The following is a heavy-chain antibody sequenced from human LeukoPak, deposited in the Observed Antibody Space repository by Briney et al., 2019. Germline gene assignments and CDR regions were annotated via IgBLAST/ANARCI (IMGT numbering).Heavy chain of an antibody. D-gene: IGHD1-26*01. CDR1: RFTSSNYW. CDR2: TKQDGSER. J-gene: IGHJ3*02. V-gene: IGHV3-7*04. CDR3: ARARYSGSYSGAFDI. Sequence: GGSLRLSCAASRFTSSNYWMSWVRQAPGKGLEWVANTKQDGSERYYVDSVKGRFTISRDNAKNSLSLQMNSLRAEDTAVYYCARARYSGSYSGAFDIWGPGTMVTVSS.